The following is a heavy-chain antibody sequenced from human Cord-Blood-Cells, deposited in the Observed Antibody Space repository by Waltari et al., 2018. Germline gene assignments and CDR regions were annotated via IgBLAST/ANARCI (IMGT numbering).Heavy chain of an antibody. CDR1: GLTFRSKS. D-gene: IGHD6-19*01. CDR2: ISSSSSYI. Sequence: EVQLVESGGGLVKPGGSLRLSWSAPGLTFRSKSLNWVRQAPGKGLEWVSSISSSSSYIYYADSVKGRFTISRDNAKNSLYLQMNSLRAEDTAVYYCARETDSSGWYYFDYWGQGTLVTVSS. J-gene: IGHJ4*02. V-gene: IGHV3-21*01. CDR3: ARETDSSGWYYFDY.